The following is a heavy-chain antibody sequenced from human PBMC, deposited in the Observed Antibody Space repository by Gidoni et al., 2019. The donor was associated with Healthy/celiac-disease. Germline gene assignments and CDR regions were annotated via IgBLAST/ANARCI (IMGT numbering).Heavy chain of an antibody. CDR3: GGGTTVVRVDY. CDR2: IRSKAYGGTT. V-gene: IGHV3-49*05. D-gene: IGHD4-17*01. Sequence: EVQLVETGGGLVKPGRSMRLYCTASGFTLGDYALSGFRQAPGKGLEWLCFIRSKAYGGTTEDAASVKGRFPISRDDSKSIAYLQMNSLKTEDTAVYYCGGGTTVVRVDYWGQGTLVTVSS. CDR1: GFTLGDYA. J-gene: IGHJ4*02.